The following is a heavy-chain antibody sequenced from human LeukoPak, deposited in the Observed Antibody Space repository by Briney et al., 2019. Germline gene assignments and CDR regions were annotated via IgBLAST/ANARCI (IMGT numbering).Heavy chain of an antibody. J-gene: IGHJ4*02. CDR3: AKDLTGMVRGEGAFDY. V-gene: IGHV3-30*18. CDR2: ISYDGSNK. CDR1: GFTFSSYG. Sequence: PGGSLRLSCAASGFTFSSYGMHWVRQAPGKGLEWVAVISYDGSNKYYADSVKGRFTTSRDNSKNTLYLQMNSLRAEDTAVYYCAKDLTGMVRGEGAFDYWGQGTLVTVSS. D-gene: IGHD3-10*01.